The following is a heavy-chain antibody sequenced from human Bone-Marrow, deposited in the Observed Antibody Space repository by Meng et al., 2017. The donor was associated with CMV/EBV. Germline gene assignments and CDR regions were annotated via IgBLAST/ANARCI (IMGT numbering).Heavy chain of an antibody. D-gene: IGHD1-26*01. Sequence: SVKVSCKASGGTFSSYAISWVRQAPGQGLEWMGGIIPIFGTANYAQKFQGRATITTDESTSTAYMELSSLRSEDTAVYYCARDKGGADYYYYGIDVWGQGTTVAVSS. V-gene: IGHV1-69*05. CDR1: GGTFSSYA. CDR3: ARDKGGADYYYYGIDV. J-gene: IGHJ6*02. CDR2: IIPIFGTA.